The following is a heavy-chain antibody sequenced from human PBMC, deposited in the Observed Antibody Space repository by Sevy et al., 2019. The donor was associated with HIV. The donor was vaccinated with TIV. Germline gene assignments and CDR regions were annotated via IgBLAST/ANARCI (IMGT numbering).Heavy chain of an antibody. J-gene: IGHJ6*03. CDR3: AKKKGIVLVKLDYMDV. V-gene: IGHV3-23*01. CDR2: ISGSGGST. D-gene: IGHD3-9*01. Sequence: GGSLRLSCAASGFTFSSYAMSWVRQAPGKGLEWVSAISGSGGSTYYADSVKGRFTISRDNSKNTLYLQMNSLRAEDTAVYYCAKKKGIVLVKLDYMDVWGKGTTVTVSS. CDR1: GFTFSSYA.